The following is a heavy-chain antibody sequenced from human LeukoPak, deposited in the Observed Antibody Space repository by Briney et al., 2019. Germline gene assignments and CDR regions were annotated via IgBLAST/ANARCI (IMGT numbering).Heavy chain of an antibody. Sequence: GKSLRLSCAASGFTFSSYALQWVRQAPGQGLEWVAVVSSDGSNRFYADSVKGRFTVSRDNSKNTLYLQMNSLRAEDTAVYYCARFRTWGDKAFDYWGQGTLVTVSS. V-gene: IGHV3-30-3*01. CDR3: ARFRTWGDKAFDY. J-gene: IGHJ4*02. CDR1: GFTFSSYA. D-gene: IGHD2-21*02. CDR2: VSSDGSNR.